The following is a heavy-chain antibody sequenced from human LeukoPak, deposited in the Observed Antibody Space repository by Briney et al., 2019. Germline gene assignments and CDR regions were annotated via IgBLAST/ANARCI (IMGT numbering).Heavy chain of an antibody. V-gene: IGHV3-30-3*01. Sequence: GGSLRLSCAASGFTFSSYAMHWVRQAPGKGLEWVAVISYDGSNKYYADSVKGRFTISRDNSKNTLYLQTSSLRAEDTAVYYCARGEIVVVPAAIDYYYYGMDVWGQGTTVTVSS. J-gene: IGHJ6*02. CDR3: ARGEIVVVPAAIDYYYYGMDV. CDR2: ISYDGSNK. CDR1: GFTFSSYA. D-gene: IGHD2-2*01.